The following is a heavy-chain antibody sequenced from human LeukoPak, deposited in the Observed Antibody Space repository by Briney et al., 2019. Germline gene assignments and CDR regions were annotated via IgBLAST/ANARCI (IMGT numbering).Heavy chain of an antibody. V-gene: IGHV4-34*01. J-gene: IGHJ3*02. CDR2: INHRGST. Sequence: SETLSLTCAVYGGSFSGYYWSWIRQPPGKGLEWIGRINHRGSTNYNPSLKSRVTISVDTSKNQFSLKLSSVTAADTAVYYCGRALDIWDQGTMVTVSS. CDR1: GGSFSGYY. CDR3: GRALDI.